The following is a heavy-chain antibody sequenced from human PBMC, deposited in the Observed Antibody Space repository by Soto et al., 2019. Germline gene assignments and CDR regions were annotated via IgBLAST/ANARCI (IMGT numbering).Heavy chain of an antibody. CDR1: GGSISSGGYY. J-gene: IGHJ3*02. CDR2: IYYSGST. D-gene: IGHD2-2*01. CDR3: ASYQQSYAFDI. V-gene: IGHV4-31*03. Sequence: QVQLQESGPGLVKPSQTLSLTCTVSGGSISSGGYYWSWIRQHPGKGLEWIGYIYYSGSTYYNPSLKXRXTXSXYTSKNQFSLKLSSVTAADTAVYYCASYQQSYAFDIWGQGTMVTVSS.